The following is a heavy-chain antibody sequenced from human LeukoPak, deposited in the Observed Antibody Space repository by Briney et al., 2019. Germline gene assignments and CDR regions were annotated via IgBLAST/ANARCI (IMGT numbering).Heavy chain of an antibody. CDR3: ARGALDYYDSRGDAFDI. V-gene: IGHV4-61*02. D-gene: IGHD3-22*01. J-gene: IGHJ3*02. CDR2: IYTSGDT. CDR1: GGSFSSRPYY. Sequence: SETLSLTCTVSGGSFSSRPYYWSWIRQPAGKGLEWIGRIYTSGDTDYNPSLKSRVTISVDTSKNLFSLKLSSVTAADTAVYYCARGALDYYDSRGDAFDIWGQGTMVTVSS.